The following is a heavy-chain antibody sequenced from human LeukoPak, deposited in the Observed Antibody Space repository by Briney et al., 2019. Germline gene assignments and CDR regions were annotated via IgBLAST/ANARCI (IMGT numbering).Heavy chain of an antibody. V-gene: IGHV1-2*02. CDR1: GYTFTGYY. Sequence: ASVKVSCTASGYTFTGYYMHWVRQAPGQGLEWMGWINPNTGGTRYAQKFQGRVTMTRDMSISTAYMELSRLKSDDTAVYYCARGNVGYNYGPRRDWFDPWGQGTLVTVSS. J-gene: IGHJ5*02. CDR2: INPNTGGT. D-gene: IGHD5-18*01. CDR3: ARGNVGYNYGPRRDWFDP.